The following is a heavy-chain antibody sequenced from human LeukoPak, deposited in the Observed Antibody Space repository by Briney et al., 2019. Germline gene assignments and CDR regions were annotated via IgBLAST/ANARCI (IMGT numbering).Heavy chain of an antibody. CDR1: GFTVSSNY. Sequence: GGSLRLSCAASGFTVSSNYMSWVRQAPGKGLEWVSDIYSGGSTYYADSVKGRFTISRDNSKNTLYLQMNSLRAEDTAVYYCAREHDYGDYSLDYWGQGTLVTVSS. D-gene: IGHD4-17*01. CDR3: AREHDYGDYSLDY. CDR2: IYSGGST. J-gene: IGHJ4*02. V-gene: IGHV3-53*01.